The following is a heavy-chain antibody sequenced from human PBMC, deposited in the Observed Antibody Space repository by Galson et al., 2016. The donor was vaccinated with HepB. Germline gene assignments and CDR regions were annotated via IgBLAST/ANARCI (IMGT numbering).Heavy chain of an antibody. D-gene: IGHD3-10*01. CDR1: GYTFTSYE. Sequence: SVKVSCKASGYTFTSYEISWVRQATGQGLEWMGWMNSNSGNTVYAQKFQGRLTMTRNTSISTAYMELSSLTSEDTAIYFCARGRGTFGYWGQGSLVTVSS. CDR3: ARGRGTFGY. V-gene: IGHV1-8*01. CDR2: MNSNSGNT. J-gene: IGHJ4*02.